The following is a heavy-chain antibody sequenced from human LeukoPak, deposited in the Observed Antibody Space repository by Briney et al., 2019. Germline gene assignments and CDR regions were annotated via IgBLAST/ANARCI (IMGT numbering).Heavy chain of an antibody. CDR2: INHSGST. D-gene: IGHD2-2*01. CDR1: GGSFSGYY. CDR3: ARVAVVPAADSIWFDP. Sequence: SETLSLTCAVYGGSFSGYYWSWIRQPPGKGLEWIGEINHSGSTNYNPSLKSRVTISVDTSKNQFSLKLSSVTAADTAVYYCARVAVVPAADSIWFDPWGQGTLVTVSS. V-gene: IGHV4-34*01. J-gene: IGHJ5*02.